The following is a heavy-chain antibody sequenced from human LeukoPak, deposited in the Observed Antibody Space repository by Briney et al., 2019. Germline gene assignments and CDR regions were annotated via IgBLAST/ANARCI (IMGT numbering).Heavy chain of an antibody. V-gene: IGHV3-23*01. D-gene: IGHD6-13*01. CDR3: AKKNLAAAGPNYFDY. CDR2: ISGDGATT. CDR1: GFTFSTYS. J-gene: IGHJ4*02. Sequence: PGGSLRLSCAASGFTFSTYSMNWVRQAPGKGLEWVSIISGDGATTDYADSVKGRFTISRDNSRNTLYLQMNSLRVEDTAVYYCAKKNLAAAGPNYFDYWGQGTLVTVPS.